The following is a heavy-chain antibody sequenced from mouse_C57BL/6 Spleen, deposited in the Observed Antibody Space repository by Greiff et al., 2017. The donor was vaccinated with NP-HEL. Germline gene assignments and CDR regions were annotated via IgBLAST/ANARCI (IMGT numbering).Heavy chain of an antibody. CDR1: GYTFTSYW. J-gene: IGHJ2*01. V-gene: IGHV1-64*01. CDR2: IHPNSGST. CDR3: ASEGITTPYYFDD. D-gene: IGHD1-1*01. Sequence: VQLQQPGAELVKPGASVKLSCKASGYTFTSYWMHWVKQRPGQGLEWIGMIHPNSGSTNYNEKFKSKATLTVDKSSSTAYMQLSSLTSEDSAVYYWASEGITTPYYFDDWGQGTTLTVSS.